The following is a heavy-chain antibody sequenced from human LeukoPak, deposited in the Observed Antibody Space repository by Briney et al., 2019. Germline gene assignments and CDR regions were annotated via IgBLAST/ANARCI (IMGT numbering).Heavy chain of an antibody. CDR2: IYPCDSDT. Sequence: GESLQISCKGSAYSFISYWIVCVRQMPGKGLEWMGMIYPCDSDTRYNPSFQGQVTISADTSISPAYLQRSTLKASDIAMYYCARPRIAAAGNVYYMEVWGKGTTVTVSS. D-gene: IGHD6-13*01. J-gene: IGHJ6*03. CDR3: ARPRIAAAGNVYYMEV. CDR1: AYSFISYW. V-gene: IGHV5-51*01.